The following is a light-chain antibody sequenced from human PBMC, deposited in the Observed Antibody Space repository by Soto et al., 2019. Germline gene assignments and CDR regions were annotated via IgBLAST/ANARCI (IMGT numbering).Light chain of an antibody. CDR3: QQGVT. V-gene: IGKV3-20*01. Sequence: EIVLTQSPGTLSLSPGERATLSCRASQSVSGTYLAWYQQKPGQAPRLLIYGASSRATGIPDRFGGSGSGTDFTLTISRLEPEDFAVYYCQQGVTFGQGTRLEIK. CDR2: GAS. CDR1: QSVSGTY. J-gene: IGKJ5*01.